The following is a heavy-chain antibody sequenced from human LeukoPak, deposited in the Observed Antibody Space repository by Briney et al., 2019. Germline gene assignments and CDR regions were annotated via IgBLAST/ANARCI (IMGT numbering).Heavy chain of an antibody. Sequence: SETLSLTCAVYGGSFSGYYWSWIRQPPGKGLEWIGEINHSGSTNYNPSLKSRVTISVDTSKNQFSLKLSSVTAADTAVYCCARGSYEGGPYYFDYWGQGTLVTVSS. D-gene: IGHD3-3*01. J-gene: IGHJ4*02. CDR3: ARGSYEGGPYYFDY. CDR1: GGSFSGYY. V-gene: IGHV4-34*01. CDR2: INHSGST.